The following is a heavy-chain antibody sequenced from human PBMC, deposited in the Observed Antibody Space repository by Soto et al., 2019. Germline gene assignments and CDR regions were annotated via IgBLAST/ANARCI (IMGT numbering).Heavy chain of an antibody. D-gene: IGHD3-22*01. V-gene: IGHV1-18*01. CDR3: ARTDYYDRFFDY. CDR1: GYTFTAYG. CDR2: INVYNGNT. J-gene: IGHJ4*02. Sequence: QVQLVQSGAEVKKPGASVKVSCQTSGYTFTAYGISWVRQAPGQGLEWMGWINVYNGNTNYAQNFQGRVTKTTETSTNTAYMELRSLRSDDTAMYYCARTDYYDRFFDYWGQGTLVTVSS.